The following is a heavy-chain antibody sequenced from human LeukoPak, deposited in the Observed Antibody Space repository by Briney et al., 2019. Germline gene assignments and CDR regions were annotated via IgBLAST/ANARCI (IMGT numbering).Heavy chain of an antibody. D-gene: IGHD4-17*01. V-gene: IGHV3-30-3*01. Sequence: GRSLRLSCAASGFTFSSYAMHWVRQAPGKGLEWVAVISYDGSNKYYADSVKGRFTISRDNSKSTVYLQMNSLRADDTAVYYCAKERQTGDYFTSDFWGQGTLVTVSS. CDR2: ISYDGSNK. CDR1: GFTFSSYA. J-gene: IGHJ4*02. CDR3: AKERQTGDYFTSDF.